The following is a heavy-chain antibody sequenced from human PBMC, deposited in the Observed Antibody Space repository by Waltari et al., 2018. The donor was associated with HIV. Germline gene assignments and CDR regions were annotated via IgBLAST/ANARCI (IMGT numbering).Heavy chain of an antibody. CDR3: ARDCSSTSCYRRYYYYYYGMDV. J-gene: IGHJ6*02. CDR2: ISAYNGNT. D-gene: IGHD2-2*01. Sequence: QGLEWMGWISAYNGNTNYAQKLQGRVTMTTDTSTSTAYMELRSLRSDDTAVYYCARDCSSTSCYRRYYYYYYGMDVWGQGTTVTVSS. V-gene: IGHV1-18*01.